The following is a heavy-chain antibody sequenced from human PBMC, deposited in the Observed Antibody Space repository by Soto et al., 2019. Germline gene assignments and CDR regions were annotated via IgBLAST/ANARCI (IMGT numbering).Heavy chain of an antibody. V-gene: IGHV1-24*01. CDR2: FDTEDGET. D-gene: IGHD1-26*01. CDR3: ATGHSGSYGLFDY. CDR1: GYTLTELS. Sequence: GASVKVSCKVSGYTLTELSMHWVRQAPGKGLEWMGGFDTEDGETIYAQKFQGKVTMTEDTSTDTAYMELSSLRSEDTAVYYCATGHSGSYGLFDYWGKGTLVTVSS. J-gene: IGHJ4*02.